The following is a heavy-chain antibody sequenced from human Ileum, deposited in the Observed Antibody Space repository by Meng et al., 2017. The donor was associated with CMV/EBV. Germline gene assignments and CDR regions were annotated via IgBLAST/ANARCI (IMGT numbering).Heavy chain of an antibody. CDR3: ARLLYSSGYCFDY. CDR1: GFTFNNFA. CDR2: IGASGGNA. J-gene: IGHJ4*02. V-gene: IGHV3-23*01. D-gene: IGHD3-22*01. Sequence: GGSLRLSCVGSGFTFNNFAMSWVRQAPGMGLEWVSSIGASGGNAYYADSVKGRFTISRDNSKNTLYLQMNSLRAEDTAVYYCARLLYSSGYCFDYWGQGTLVTVSS.